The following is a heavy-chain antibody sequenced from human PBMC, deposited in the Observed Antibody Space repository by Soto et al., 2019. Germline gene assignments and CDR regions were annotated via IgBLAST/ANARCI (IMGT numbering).Heavy chain of an antibody. J-gene: IGHJ6*02. D-gene: IGHD2-2*01. CDR2: IDPSDSYT. V-gene: IGHV5-10-1*01. Sequence: PWESLKISCKGSGYSFTSYWISWVLQMPGKGLEWMGRIDPSDSYTNYSPSFQGHVTISADKSISTAYLQWSSLKASDTAMYYCARHMGYCSSTSCYLYYYGMDVWGQGTTVTVSS. CDR1: GYSFTSYW. CDR3: ARHMGYCSSTSCYLYYYGMDV.